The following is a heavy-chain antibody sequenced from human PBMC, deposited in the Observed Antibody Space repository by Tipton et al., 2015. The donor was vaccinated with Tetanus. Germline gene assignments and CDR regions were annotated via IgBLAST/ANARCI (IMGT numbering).Heavy chain of an antibody. J-gene: IGHJ6*02. V-gene: IGHV4-34*01. Sequence: TLSLTCAVYGGSFSGYYWSWIRQPPGKGLEWIGEINHSGSTNYNPSLKRRVTISVDTPKNQFSLKLSSVTAADTAVYYCAREGRGGSGGSPPYGMDVWGQGTTVTVSS. CDR3: AREGRGGSGGSPPYGMDV. CDR1: GGSFSGYY. CDR2: INHSGST. D-gene: IGHD2-15*01.